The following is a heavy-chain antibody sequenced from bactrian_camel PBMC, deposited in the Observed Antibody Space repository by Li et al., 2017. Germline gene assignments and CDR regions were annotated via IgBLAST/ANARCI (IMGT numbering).Heavy chain of an antibody. V-gene: IGHV3S28*01. CDR3: ARGFISNLQELPERPY. CDR1: GCPYSSYY. D-gene: IGHD5*01. J-gene: IGHJ4*01. CDR2: VYTGGGVT. Sequence: QVQLVESGGGSVQTGGSLRLSCAASGCPYSSYYMTWFRQAPGKEREGVAAVYTGGGVTYYADSVKGRFTISKASAKDTLYLQMNNLKPEDTAVYYCARGFISNLQELPERPYYGQGTQVTV.